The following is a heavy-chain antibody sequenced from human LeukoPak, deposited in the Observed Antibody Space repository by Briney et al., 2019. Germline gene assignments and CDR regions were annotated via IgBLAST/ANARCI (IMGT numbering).Heavy chain of an antibody. V-gene: IGHV4-59*01. J-gene: IGHJ4*02. D-gene: IGHD5-24*01. Sequence: PSETLSLTCTVSGGSINSYYWSWIRQPLGKGLEWIGYIYYSGNTYYNPAFKSRVTISVDTSKNQFSLKLSSVTAADTAVYYCARAVVEMASMIDYWGQGIVVSVSS. CDR2: IYYSGNT. CDR1: GGSINSYY. CDR3: ARAVVEMASMIDY.